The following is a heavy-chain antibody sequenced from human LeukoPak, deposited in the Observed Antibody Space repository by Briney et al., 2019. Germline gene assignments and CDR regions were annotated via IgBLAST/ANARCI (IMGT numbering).Heavy chain of an antibody. Sequence: ASVKVSCKASGYTFTGYYMHWVRQAPGQGLEWMGWINPNSGGTNYAQKFQGRVTMTRDTSISTAYMELSRLRSDDTAVYYCARGGEQQLVLGGRSTRFDYWGQGTLVTVSS. CDR1: GYTFTGYY. CDR2: INPNSGGT. D-gene: IGHD6-13*01. V-gene: IGHV1-2*02. CDR3: ARGGEQQLVLGGRSTRFDY. J-gene: IGHJ4*02.